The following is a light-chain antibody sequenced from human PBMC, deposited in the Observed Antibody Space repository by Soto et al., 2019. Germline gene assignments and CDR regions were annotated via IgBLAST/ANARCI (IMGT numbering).Light chain of an antibody. Sequence: QSVPTQPASVSGSPGQSITISCTGTSSDVGGNKFVSWYQHHPGRAPKVIISDVSHRPSGVSNRFSGSKSGSTASLTISGLQAEDEADYYCCSYTSSNTYVFGTGTKLTVL. CDR2: DVS. CDR3: CSYTSSNTYV. CDR1: SSDVGGNKF. V-gene: IGLV2-14*01. J-gene: IGLJ1*01.